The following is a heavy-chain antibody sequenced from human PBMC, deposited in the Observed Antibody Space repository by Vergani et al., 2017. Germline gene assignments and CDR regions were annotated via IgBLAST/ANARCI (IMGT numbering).Heavy chain of an antibody. CDR2: IRSKANSYAT. D-gene: IGHD1-26*01. CDR1: GFPFSGSA. Sequence: EVQLVESGGGLVQPGGSLKLSCAASGFPFSGSAMHWARQASGKGLGWVGRIRSKANSYATAYAASVKGRFTISRDDSKNTAYLQMNSLKTEDTAVYYCTRQVGATVDGDYWGQGTLVTVSS. V-gene: IGHV3-73*02. CDR3: TRQVGATVDGDY. J-gene: IGHJ4*02.